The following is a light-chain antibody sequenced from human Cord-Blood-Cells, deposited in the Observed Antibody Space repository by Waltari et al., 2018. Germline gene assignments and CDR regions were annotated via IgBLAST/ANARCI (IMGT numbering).Light chain of an antibody. CDR2: DVS. V-gene: IGLV2-11*01. CDR1: SSDVGGYNY. J-gene: IGLJ3*02. CDR3: CSYAGSYTWV. Sequence: QSALTQPRSVSGSPGQSVTISCPGTSSDVGGYNYVSWYQQHPGKAPKLMIYDVSKRPSGLPDRFSGSKSGNTASLTISGLQAEDEADYYCCSYAGSYTWVFGGGTKLTVL.